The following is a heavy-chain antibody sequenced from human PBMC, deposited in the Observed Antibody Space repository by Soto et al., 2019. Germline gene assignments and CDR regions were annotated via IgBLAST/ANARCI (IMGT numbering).Heavy chain of an antibody. J-gene: IGHJ4*02. D-gene: IGHD3-10*02. CDR1: GFTFDDYA. V-gene: IGHV3-9*01. Sequence: EVQLVESGGGLVQPGRSLRLSCAASGFTFDDYAMHWVRQAPGKGLEWVSGISWNSGSMGYADSVKGRFTISRDNAKNSLYLQMNSLRAEDTALYYCAKVGGVRGRYYFDYWGQGTLVTVSS. CDR3: AKVGGVRGRYYFDY. CDR2: ISWNSGSM.